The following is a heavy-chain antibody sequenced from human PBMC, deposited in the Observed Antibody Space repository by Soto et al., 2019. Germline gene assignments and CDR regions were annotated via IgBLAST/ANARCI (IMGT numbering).Heavy chain of an antibody. D-gene: IGHD2-15*01. J-gene: IGHJ5*02. CDR3: ARGYRYCSGGSCYSGDWFDP. CDR2: IYYSGST. Sequence: PSETLSLTCTVSGGSISSGDYYWSWIRQPPGKGLEWIGYIYYSGSTYYNPSLKSRVTISVDTSKNQFSLKLSSVTAADTAVYYCARGYRYCSGGSCYSGDWFDPWGQGTLVTVS. CDR1: GGSISSGDYY. V-gene: IGHV4-30-4*01.